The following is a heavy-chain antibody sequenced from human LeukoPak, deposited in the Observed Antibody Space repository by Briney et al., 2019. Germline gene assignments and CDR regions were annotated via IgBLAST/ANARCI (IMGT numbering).Heavy chain of an antibody. CDR1: GFTFSKYS. Sequence: GGSLRLSCAASGFTFSKYSMTWVRQAPGKGLEWVSFINTDGGTTYYADAVRGRFTISRDNAKNSLYLQMNSLRAEDTAVYYCATYSSLNRREFQYWGQGTLLTVSS. D-gene: IGHD3-22*01. J-gene: IGHJ1*01. CDR2: INTDGGTT. CDR3: ATYSSLNRREFQY. V-gene: IGHV3-48*04.